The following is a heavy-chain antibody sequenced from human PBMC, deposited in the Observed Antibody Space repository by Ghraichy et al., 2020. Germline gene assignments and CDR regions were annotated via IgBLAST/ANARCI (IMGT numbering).Heavy chain of an antibody. CDR3: AKDLALAVAGTGYYGMDV. CDR1: GFTFRSYA. J-gene: IGHJ6*02. Sequence: GESLNISCAASGFTFRSYAMSWVRQAPGKGLEWVSTISVSDGSTYYADSVKGRFTISRDNSKNTLYLRMNSLRAEDTAVYHCAKDLALAVAGTGYYGMDVWGQGTTVTVSS. D-gene: IGHD6-19*01. V-gene: IGHV3-23*01. CDR2: ISVSDGST.